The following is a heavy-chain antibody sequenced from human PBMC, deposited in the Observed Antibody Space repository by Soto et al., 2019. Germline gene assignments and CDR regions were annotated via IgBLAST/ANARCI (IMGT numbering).Heavy chain of an antibody. CDR1: NASISSRKW. CDR2: IYHSGST. D-gene: IGHD3-10*01. Sequence: QVQLQESGPGLVKPSGTLSLTCTVSNASISSRKWWTWVRQTPGKGLEWIGEIYHSGSTNHNPSLKSRVTRSVDKSNNKFSLKMTSVTAADTAVYYCASKFGELLADAFDIWGQGTVVTVSS. CDR3: ASKFGELLADAFDI. V-gene: IGHV4-4*02. J-gene: IGHJ3*02.